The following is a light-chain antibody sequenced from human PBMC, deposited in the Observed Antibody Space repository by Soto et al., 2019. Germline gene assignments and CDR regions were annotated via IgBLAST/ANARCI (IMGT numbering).Light chain of an antibody. V-gene: IGKV3-20*01. CDR3: QQYGSSPI. CDR1: QSVSSSY. CDR2: GAS. Sequence: EIVLTRSPGTLSLSPGERATLSCRASQSVSSSYLAWYQQKPGQAPRLLIYGASSGATGIPDRFSGSGSGTDFTLTISRLEPEDFAVYYCQQYGSSPIFGGGTKVDIK. J-gene: IGKJ4*01.